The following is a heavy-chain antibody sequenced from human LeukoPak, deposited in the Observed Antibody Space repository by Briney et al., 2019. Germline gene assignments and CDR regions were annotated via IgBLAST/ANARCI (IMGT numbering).Heavy chain of an antibody. J-gene: IGHJ3*02. CDR2: IYYSGST. CDR3: AREFGIVVGNAFDI. D-gene: IGHD1-26*01. V-gene: IGHV4-30-4*01. Sequence: SQTLSLTCTVSGGSISSGDYYWSWIRQPPGKGLEWIGYIYYSGSTYYNPSLKSRVTISVDTSKNQFSLKLSSVTAADTAVYYCAREFGIVVGNAFDIWGQGTMVTVSS. CDR1: GGSISSGDYY.